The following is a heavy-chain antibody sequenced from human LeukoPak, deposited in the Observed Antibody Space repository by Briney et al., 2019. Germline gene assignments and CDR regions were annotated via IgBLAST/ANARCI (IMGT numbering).Heavy chain of an antibody. CDR2: ISYDGSNT. Sequence: GGSLRLSCAASGFTLSSYAMHWVRQAPGKGLEWVAVISYDGSNTYYADSAKGRFTISRDNSKTPLYLQMNSLRAEDTAVYYCARSPYYDFWSGYYLDYWGQRTLVTVSS. D-gene: IGHD3-3*01. CDR1: GFTLSSYA. V-gene: IGHV3-30-3*01. J-gene: IGHJ4*02. CDR3: ARSPYYDFWSGYYLDY.